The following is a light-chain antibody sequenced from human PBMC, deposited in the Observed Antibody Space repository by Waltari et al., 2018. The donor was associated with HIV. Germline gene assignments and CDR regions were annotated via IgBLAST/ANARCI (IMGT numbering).Light chain of an antibody. CDR2: DVS. J-gene: IGLJ2*01. CDR1: SSDVGGYNY. Sequence: QSALTQPASVSGSPGQSITISCTGTSSDVGGYNYVSWYLHHPGKAPKLMIYDVSKLTSGVSNRFAGSKSGNTASLTISGLQAEDEAYYYCCSYAGSSTLVFGGGTKLTVL. CDR3: CSYAGSSTLV. V-gene: IGLV2-23*02.